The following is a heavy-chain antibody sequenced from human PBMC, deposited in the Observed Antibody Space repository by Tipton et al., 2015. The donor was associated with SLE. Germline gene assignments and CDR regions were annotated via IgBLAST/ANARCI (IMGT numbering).Heavy chain of an antibody. V-gene: IGHV4-61*02. CDR1: GGSISSGSYY. CDR3: ARESQYYASSATTVAFDI. D-gene: IGHD3-22*01. J-gene: IGHJ3*02. Sequence: TLSLTCTVSGGSISSGSYYWSWIRQPAGKGLEWIGRIYTSGSTKYNPSIKSRVTMSVDTSKNQFSLKLSSVTAADTAMYYCARESQYYASSATTVAFDIWGQGTMVTVSS. CDR2: IYTSGST.